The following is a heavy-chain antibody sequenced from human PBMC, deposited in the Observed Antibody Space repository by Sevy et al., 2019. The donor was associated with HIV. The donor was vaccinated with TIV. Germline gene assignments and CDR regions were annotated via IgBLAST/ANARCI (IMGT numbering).Heavy chain of an antibody. Sequence: GSLRLSCAASTFTFSDYYMTWIRQAPGKGLESVSYISSGGSRIYYADSVKGRFTISRDNAKNSLYLHMNSLRAEDTAVYYCARVRYNYGSFYFDYWGQGTLVTVSS. CDR2: ISSGGSRI. J-gene: IGHJ4*02. CDR1: TFTFSDYY. V-gene: IGHV3-11*01. D-gene: IGHD5-18*01. CDR3: ARVRYNYGSFYFDY.